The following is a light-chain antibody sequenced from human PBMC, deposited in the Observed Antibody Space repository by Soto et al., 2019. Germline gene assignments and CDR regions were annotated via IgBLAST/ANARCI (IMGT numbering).Light chain of an antibody. CDR3: QQYYSTPRT. J-gene: IGKJ1*01. CDR1: QSVLYSSNNKNY. Sequence: DIVMTQSPDSRAVSLGESATINFKSSQSVLYSSNNKNYLAWYQQKPGQPPKLLIYWASTRESGVPDRFSGICSGTDFTLTISSLQAEDVAVYYCQQYYSTPRTFGQGTKVEIK. CDR2: WAS. V-gene: IGKV4-1*01.